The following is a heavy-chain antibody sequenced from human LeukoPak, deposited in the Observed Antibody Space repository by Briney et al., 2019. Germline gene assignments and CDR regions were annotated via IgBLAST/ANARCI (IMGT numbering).Heavy chain of an antibody. Sequence: GASVKVSCKASGGTFSSYAISWVRQAPGQGLEWMGGIIPIFGTANYAQKFQGRVTITADESTSTAYMELSSLRSEDTAVYYCARVGSGLGLRASFDYWGQGTLVTVSS. CDR2: IIPIFGTA. V-gene: IGHV1-69*13. CDR1: GGTFSSYA. D-gene: IGHD1-7*01. CDR3: ARVGSGLGLRASFDY. J-gene: IGHJ4*02.